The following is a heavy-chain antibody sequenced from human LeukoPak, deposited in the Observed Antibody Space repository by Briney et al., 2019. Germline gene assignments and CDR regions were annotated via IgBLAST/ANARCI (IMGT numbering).Heavy chain of an antibody. Sequence: GGSLRLSCAASGFTFSNYYMSWVRQAPGKGLEWVSAISGSGGTTYYTDSVKGRFTISRDNSKSTVYLQMNNLRAEDSGVYFCAKDLTPDGVWDIDYWGPGTPITVSS. V-gene: IGHV3-23*01. CDR3: AKDLTPDGVWDIDY. CDR2: ISGSGGTT. D-gene: IGHD3-9*01. CDR1: GFTFSNYY. J-gene: IGHJ4*02.